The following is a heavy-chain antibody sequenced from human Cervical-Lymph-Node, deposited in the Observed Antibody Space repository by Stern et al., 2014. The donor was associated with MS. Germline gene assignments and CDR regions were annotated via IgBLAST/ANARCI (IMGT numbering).Heavy chain of an antibody. CDR3: ARDTTTLSMDV. D-gene: IGHD1-14*01. Sequence: VQLEESGAEVKKPRSSVKVSCKASGGTFSSYAISWVRQAPGQGLEWMGGIIPIFGTANYAQKVQGKVTITADESPRPAYMALSSLRSEDTAVYYCARDTTTLSMDVWGQGTPVTVSS. V-gene: IGHV1-69*01. CDR2: IIPIFGTA. CDR1: GGTFSSYA. J-gene: IGHJ6*02.